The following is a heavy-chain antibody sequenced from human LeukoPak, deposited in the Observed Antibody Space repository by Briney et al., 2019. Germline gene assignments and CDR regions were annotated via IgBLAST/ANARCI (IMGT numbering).Heavy chain of an antibody. CDR1: GFTFDDYA. J-gene: IGHJ6*02. Sequence: PGGSLRLSCAASGFTFDDYAMHWVRQAPGKGLEWVSGISWNSGSIGYADSVKGRFTISGDNAKNSLYLQMNSLRAEDTALYYCAKSVYHYYYYGMDVWGQGTTVTVSS. D-gene: IGHD2-2*02. CDR3: AKSVYHYYYYGMDV. V-gene: IGHV3-9*01. CDR2: ISWNSGSI.